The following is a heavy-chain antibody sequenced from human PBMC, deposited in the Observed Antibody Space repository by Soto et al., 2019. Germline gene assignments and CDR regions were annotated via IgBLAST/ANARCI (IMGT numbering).Heavy chain of an antibody. CDR1: GDSISSSTYY. J-gene: IGHJ4*02. CDR2: IYYSGST. Sequence: QLQLQESGPGLVKPSETLSLTFAVSGDSISSSTYYWGWIRQPPGKGLEWIGSIYYSGSTYYNPSLRRRATISVETSKNQFPLKVRSVTAADTAVYYCASPGKSGFRPFDYWGQGALVTVSS. D-gene: IGHD5-12*01. CDR3: ASPGKSGFRPFDY. V-gene: IGHV4-39*01.